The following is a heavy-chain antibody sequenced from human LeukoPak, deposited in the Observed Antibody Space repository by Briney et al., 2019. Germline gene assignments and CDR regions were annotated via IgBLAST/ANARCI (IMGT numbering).Heavy chain of an antibody. Sequence: SETLSLTCAVCGGSSSGYYWSWIRQPPGKGMEWIGEINHSGSTNYNPSLKSRVTISVDTSKNQFSLKLSSVTAADAAVYYCARILKGSGWFDPWGQGTLVTVSS. CDR3: ARILKGSGWFDP. J-gene: IGHJ5*02. D-gene: IGHD2-8*01. CDR1: GGSSSGYY. V-gene: IGHV4-34*01. CDR2: INHSGST.